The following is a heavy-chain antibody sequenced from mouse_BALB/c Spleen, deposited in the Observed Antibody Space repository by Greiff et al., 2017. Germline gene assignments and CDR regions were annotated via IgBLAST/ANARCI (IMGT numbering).Heavy chain of an antibody. CDR1: GFTFSSYT. Sequence: EVQVVESGGGLVQPGGSLKLSCAASGFTFSSYTMSWVRQTPEKRLEWVATISSGGSYTYYPDSVKGRFTISRDNAKNTLYLQMSSLKSEDTAMYYCTRPTLGNAMDYWGQGTSVTVSS. D-gene: IGHD3-3*01. CDR3: TRPTLGNAMDY. V-gene: IGHV5-6-4*01. J-gene: IGHJ4*01. CDR2: ISSGGSYT.